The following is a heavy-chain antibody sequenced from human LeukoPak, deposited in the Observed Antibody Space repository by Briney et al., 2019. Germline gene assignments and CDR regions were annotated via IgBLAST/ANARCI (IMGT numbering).Heavy chain of an antibody. Sequence: SVKVSCKASGGTFSGYAISWVRQAPGQGLEWMGGIIPIFGTANYAQKFQGRVTITADESTSTAYMELNSLRAEDTAVYYCARDTAAVAGEWSFDPWGQGTLVTVSS. CDR2: IIPIFGTA. D-gene: IGHD6-19*01. CDR1: GGTFSGYA. CDR3: ARDTAAVAGEWSFDP. V-gene: IGHV1-69*13. J-gene: IGHJ5*02.